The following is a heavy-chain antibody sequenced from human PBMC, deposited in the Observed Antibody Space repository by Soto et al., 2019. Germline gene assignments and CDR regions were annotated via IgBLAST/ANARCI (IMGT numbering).Heavy chain of an antibody. CDR2: ISGSDGTT. CDR3: AKDLTSSGRSSQLGY. V-gene: IGHV3-23*01. D-gene: IGHD6-19*01. Sequence: GGSLRLSCAASGFTFSSYAMTWVRQAPGKGLEWVSGISGSDGTTYYADSVKGRFTISRDNSKNTLSLQMNSLRAEDTALYYCAKDLTSSGRSSQLGYWGQGTLVTVSS. CDR1: GFTFSSYA. J-gene: IGHJ4*02.